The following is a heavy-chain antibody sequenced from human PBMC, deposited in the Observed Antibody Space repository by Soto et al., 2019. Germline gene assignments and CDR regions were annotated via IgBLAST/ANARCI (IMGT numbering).Heavy chain of an antibody. V-gene: IGHV3-30*18. D-gene: IGHD1-1*01. Sequence: GGSLRLSCAASGFPFSSYGMHWVRQAPGKGLEWVAVISYDGSNKYYADSVKGRFTISRDNSKNTLYLQMNSLRAEDTAVYYCANLEGGPSPPFDYWGQGTLVTVSS. CDR1: GFPFSSYG. CDR2: ISYDGSNK. CDR3: ANLEGGPSPPFDY. J-gene: IGHJ4*02.